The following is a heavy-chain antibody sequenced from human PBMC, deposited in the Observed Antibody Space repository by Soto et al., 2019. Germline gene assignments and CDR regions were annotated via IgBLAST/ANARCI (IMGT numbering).Heavy chain of an antibody. Sequence: ASVKVSCKASGYTFTSYGISWVRQAPGQGLEWMGWISAYNGNTNYAQKLQGRVTMTTDTSTSTAYMELRSLRSDDTAVYYCARYCSGGSCYSVSAGYYYYGMDVWGQGTTVTVSS. CDR3: ARYCSGGSCYSVSAGYYYYGMDV. D-gene: IGHD2-15*01. CDR2: ISAYNGNT. V-gene: IGHV1-18*01. CDR1: GYTFTSYG. J-gene: IGHJ6*02.